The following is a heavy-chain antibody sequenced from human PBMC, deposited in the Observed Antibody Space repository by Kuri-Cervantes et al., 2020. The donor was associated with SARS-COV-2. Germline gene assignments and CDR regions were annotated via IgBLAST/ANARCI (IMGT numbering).Heavy chain of an antibody. CDR1: GFTFSSYW. J-gene: IGHJ4*02. Sequence: GESLKISCAASGFTFSSYWMHWVRQAPGKGLEWVGFIRSKAYGGTTEYAASVKGRFTISRDDSKSIAYLQMNSLKTEDTAVYYCTRDGRQDIVVVPAAFDWGQGTLVTVSS. D-gene: IGHD2-2*01. CDR3: TRDGRQDIVVVPAAFD. CDR2: IRSKAYGGTT. V-gene: IGHV3-49*04.